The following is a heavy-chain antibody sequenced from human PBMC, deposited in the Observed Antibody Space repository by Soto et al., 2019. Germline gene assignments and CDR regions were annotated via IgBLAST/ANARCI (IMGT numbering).Heavy chain of an antibody. V-gene: IGHV4-31*03. Sequence: QVQLQESGPGLVKPSQTLSLTCTVSGGSIRSGGYYWSWIRQHPGKGLEWMGHIHYGGSTSYNPSLKCRVAISVDTSKTQFSLRRSSVTVADTAVYCCARDRRLEADGDYFSDFYCVDVWGIGTTVTVSS. D-gene: IGHD4-17*01. CDR2: IHYGGST. J-gene: IGHJ6*03. CDR1: GGSIRSGGYY. CDR3: ARDRRLEADGDYFSDFYCVDV.